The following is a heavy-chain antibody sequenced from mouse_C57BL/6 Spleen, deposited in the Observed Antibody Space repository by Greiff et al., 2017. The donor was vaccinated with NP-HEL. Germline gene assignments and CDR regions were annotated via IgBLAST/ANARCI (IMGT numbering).Heavy chain of an antibody. CDR3: ARGYGYDEGFAY. CDR2: ISNGGGST. Sequence: EVKLVESGGGLVQPGGSLKLSCAASGFTFSDYYMYWVRQTPEKRLEWVAYISNGGGSTYYPDTVKGRFTISRDNAKNTLYLQMSRLKSEDTAMYYCARGYGYDEGFAYWGQGTLVTVSA. V-gene: IGHV5-12*01. J-gene: IGHJ3*01. CDR1: GFTFSDYY. D-gene: IGHD2-2*01.